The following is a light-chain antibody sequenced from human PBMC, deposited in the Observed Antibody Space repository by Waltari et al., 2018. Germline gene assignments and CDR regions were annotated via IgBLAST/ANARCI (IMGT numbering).Light chain of an antibody. Sequence: ETVLTQSPATLSLSPGERATLSCRASQTINNYLAWYHQKPGQAPRLLIYDASNRATGIPARCSGRGSGTDFTLTISSLEPEDVAVYYCQQRYNWPWTFGQGTKVEIE. J-gene: IGKJ1*01. CDR1: QTINNY. CDR3: QQRYNWPWT. V-gene: IGKV3-11*01. CDR2: DAS.